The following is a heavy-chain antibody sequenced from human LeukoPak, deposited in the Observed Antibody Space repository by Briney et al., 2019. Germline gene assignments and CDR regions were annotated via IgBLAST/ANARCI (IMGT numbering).Heavy chain of an antibody. CDR1: GFIFSSYL. V-gene: IGHV3-74*01. CDR3: ARGGYWFDP. Sequence: QPGGSLRLSCAASGFIFSSYLMHWVRQVPGKGLVWVSRINSDGSNTNYADSVKGRFTISRDNAKNTLYLQMNSLRAEDTAVYYCARGGYWFDPWGQGTLVTVSS. J-gene: IGHJ5*02. CDR2: INSDGSNT.